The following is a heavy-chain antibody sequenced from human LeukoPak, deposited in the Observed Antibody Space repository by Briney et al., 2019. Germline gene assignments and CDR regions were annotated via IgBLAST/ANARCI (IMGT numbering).Heavy chain of an antibody. D-gene: IGHD3-3*01. CDR3: ARDPRLEISGMVIDMLDY. CDR1: GFTFSRHS. J-gene: IGHJ4*02. CDR2: ISSSSSYI. Sequence: PGGSLRLSCAASGFTFSRHSMNWVRQAPGKGLEWDSYISSSSSYIYYADSVKGRFAISRDNAKNSLYLQMNSLRAEDSAIYYCARDPRLEISGMVIDMLDYWGRGTLVTVSS. V-gene: IGHV3-21*01.